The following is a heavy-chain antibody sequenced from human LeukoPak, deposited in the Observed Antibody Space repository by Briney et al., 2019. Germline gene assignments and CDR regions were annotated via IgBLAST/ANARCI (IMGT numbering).Heavy chain of an antibody. CDR2: ISSSGTPI. J-gene: IGHJ4*02. D-gene: IGHD6-6*01. Sequence: TGGSLRLSCAASGFTFSSYEMNWVRQAPGKGLEWVSYISSSGTPIYYADSVKGRFTVSRDNARNSLYLQMNSLRAEDTAVYYCARRARIDYWGQGTLVTVSS. CDR1: GFTFSSYE. CDR3: ARRARIDY. V-gene: IGHV3-48*03.